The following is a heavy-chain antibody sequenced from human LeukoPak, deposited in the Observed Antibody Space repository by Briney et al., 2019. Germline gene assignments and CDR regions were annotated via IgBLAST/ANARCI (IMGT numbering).Heavy chain of an antibody. J-gene: IGHJ4*02. CDR2: INSDGSST. CDR3: AREGSSSWYRRFFDY. CDR1: GFIFSSYW. V-gene: IGHV3-74*01. D-gene: IGHD6-13*01. Sequence: GGSLRLSCAASGFIFSSYWMHWVRQAPGKGLVWVSRINSDGSSTSYADSVKGRFTISRDNAKNTLYLQMNSLRAEDTAVYYCAREGSSSWYRRFFDYWGQGTLVTVSS.